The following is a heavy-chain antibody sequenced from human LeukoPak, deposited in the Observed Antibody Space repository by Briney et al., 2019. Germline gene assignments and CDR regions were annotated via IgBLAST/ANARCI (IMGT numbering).Heavy chain of an antibody. CDR1: GYTFTSYY. V-gene: IGHV1-46*01. CDR2: INPSGGST. CDR3: ARGSSSSNYYYYMDV. J-gene: IGHJ6*03. Sequence: GASVKVSCKASGYTFTSYYMHWVRQAPGQGLEWMGIINPSGGSTSYAQKFQGRVTMTRNTSISTAYMELSSLRSEDTAVYYCARGSSSSNYYYYMDVWGKGTTVTVSS. D-gene: IGHD6-6*01.